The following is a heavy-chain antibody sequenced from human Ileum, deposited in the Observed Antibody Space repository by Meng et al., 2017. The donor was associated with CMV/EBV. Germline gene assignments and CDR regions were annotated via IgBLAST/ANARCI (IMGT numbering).Heavy chain of an antibody. V-gene: IGHV1-46*01. CDR3: ARDSSRSYYGYFDY. J-gene: IGHJ4*02. D-gene: IGHD1-26*01. CDR2: INPSGGST. Sequence: ASGYTFTSYYIHWVRQAPGQGLEWMGIINPSGGSTNYAQKFQGRLTMTRDTSTSTVYMELSSLRSEDTAVYYCARDSSRSYYGYFDYWGQGTLVTVSS. CDR1: GYTFTSYY.